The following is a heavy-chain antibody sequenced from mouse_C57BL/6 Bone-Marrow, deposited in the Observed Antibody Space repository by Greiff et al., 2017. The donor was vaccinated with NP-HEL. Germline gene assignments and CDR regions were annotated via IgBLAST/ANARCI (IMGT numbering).Heavy chain of an antibody. V-gene: IGHV1-54*01. D-gene: IGHD1-1*01. CDR3: ARGSNPNYYAMDY. CDR1: GYAFTNYL. CDR2: INPGSGGT. Sequence: VKLQQSGAELVRPGTSVKVSCKASGYAFTNYLIEWVKQRPGQGLEWIGVINPGSGGTNYNEKFKGKATLTADKSSSTAYMQLSSLTSEDSAVYFCARGSNPNYYAMDYWGQGTSATVSS. J-gene: IGHJ4*01.